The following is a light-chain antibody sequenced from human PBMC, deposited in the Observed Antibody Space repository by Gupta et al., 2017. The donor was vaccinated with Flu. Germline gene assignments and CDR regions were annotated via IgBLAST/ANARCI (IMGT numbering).Light chain of an antibody. CDR1: QSVRSN. V-gene: IGKV3-15*01. Sequence: EIVMTQFPATLSVSPGETATLSCRASQSVRSNLAWYQQKPGQAPRLLIYGAFNRATGVPDRFSGSGSGTEFTLTISSRQSEDFADYYCQQYYNWPPWTFGQGTKVEIK. CDR2: GAF. J-gene: IGKJ1*01. CDR3: QQYYNWPPWT.